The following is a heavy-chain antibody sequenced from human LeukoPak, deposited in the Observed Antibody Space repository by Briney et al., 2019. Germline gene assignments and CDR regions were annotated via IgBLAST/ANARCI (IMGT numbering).Heavy chain of an antibody. CDR2: IYPGDSDT. CDR1: GYSFTSYW. CDR3: ARQGYSYGPGLFYYYYGMDV. J-gene: IGHJ6*02. D-gene: IGHD5-18*01. Sequence: GESLKISCKGSGYSFTSYWTGWVRQMPGKGLEWMGIIYPGDSDTRYSPSFQGQVTISADKSISTAYLQWSSLKASDTAMYYCARQGYSYGPGLFYYYYGMDVWGQGTTVTVSS. V-gene: IGHV5-51*01.